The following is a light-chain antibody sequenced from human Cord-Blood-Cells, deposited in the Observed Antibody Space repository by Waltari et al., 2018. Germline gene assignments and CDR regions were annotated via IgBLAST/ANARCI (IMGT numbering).Light chain of an antibody. J-gene: IGKJ2*01. CDR3: QQRSNWPPYT. CDR2: DAS. CDR1: QSVSSY. Sequence: EIVLTQSPATLSLSPGERATLSCRASQSVSSYLAWYQQKPGQAPRLLIYDASNRATGIPSRFIGSVSGTDFTLTISSLEPEDFAVYYCQQRSNWPPYTFGQGTKLEIK. V-gene: IGKV3-11*01.